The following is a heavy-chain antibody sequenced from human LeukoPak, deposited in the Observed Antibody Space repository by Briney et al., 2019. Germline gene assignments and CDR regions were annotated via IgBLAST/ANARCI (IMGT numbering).Heavy chain of an antibody. CDR1: GYTFTGFH. J-gene: IGHJ4*02. CDR3: STAFGMMDFDY. V-gene: IGHV1-2*02. Sequence: APVKVSCKASGYTFTGFHLHWVRQAPGQGLEWMGRINPNSGDTNYAQRFQGRVTMTRDTSISTAYMELSRLTSDDTAVYYCSTAFGMMDFDYWGQGTLVTVSS. CDR2: INPNSGDT. D-gene: IGHD3-3*01.